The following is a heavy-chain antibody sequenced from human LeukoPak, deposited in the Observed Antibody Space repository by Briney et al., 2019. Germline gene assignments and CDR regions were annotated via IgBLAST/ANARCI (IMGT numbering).Heavy chain of an antibody. D-gene: IGHD6-13*01. CDR1: GGSISISNSNW. Sequence: SETLSLTSAVSGGSISISNSNWWSWGRQPPGKGLEWIGEIYHSGSTNYNQSLNSRVTISVDRSKNQFSLKLSSVTAADTAVYYCARRIGAPGSVHYYYGMDVWGQGTTVTVSS. V-gene: IGHV4-4*02. CDR3: ARRIGAPGSVHYYYGMDV. J-gene: IGHJ6*02. CDR2: IYHSGST.